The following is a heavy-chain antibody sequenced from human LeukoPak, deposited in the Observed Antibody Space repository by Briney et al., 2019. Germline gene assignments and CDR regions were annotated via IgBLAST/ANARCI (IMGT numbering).Heavy chain of an antibody. J-gene: IGHJ4*02. CDR1: GSTFTSYW. D-gene: IGHD3-22*01. V-gene: IGHV3-74*01. CDR2: INSDGSST. Sequence: PGGSLRLSCVASGSTFTSYWMHWVRQAPGKGLVWVSRINSDGSSTNYADSVKGRFTISRDNAKNTLYLQINSLRAEDTAVYYCAMGPYYYDSSGYYYWGQGTLVTVSS. CDR3: AMGPYYYDSSGYYY.